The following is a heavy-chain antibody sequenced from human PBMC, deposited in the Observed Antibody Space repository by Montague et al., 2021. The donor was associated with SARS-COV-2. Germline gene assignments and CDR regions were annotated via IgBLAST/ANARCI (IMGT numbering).Heavy chain of an antibody. D-gene: IGHD3-10*01. CDR2: IYYNGRT. V-gene: IGHV4-39*07. CDR1: GVSISSRSFY. Sequence: SETLSLTCTVSGVSISSRSFYWAWIRQPPVKGLEWIGTIYYNGRTAYNPSLKSRVTISVDTYRKQVSLRLTSVTAADTATYYCARGVYNRVLFVVSPRYYFDFWGQGNMVAVSA. J-gene: IGHJ4*02. CDR3: ARGVYNRVLFVVSPRYYFDF.